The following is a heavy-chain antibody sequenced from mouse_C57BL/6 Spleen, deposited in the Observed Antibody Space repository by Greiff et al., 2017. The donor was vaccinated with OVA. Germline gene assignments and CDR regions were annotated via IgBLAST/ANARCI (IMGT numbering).Heavy chain of an antibody. Sequence: QVQLQQPGAELVMPGASVKLSCKASGYTFTSYWMHWVKQRPGQGLEWIGELDPSDSYTNYNQKLKGKSTLTVDKSSTTAFMLIRSLATEDSAVYYCARKRGDGYYAYYFDYWGQGTTLTVSS. CDR2: LDPSDSYT. CDR1: GYTFTSYW. D-gene: IGHD2-3*01. J-gene: IGHJ2*01. V-gene: IGHV1-69*01. CDR3: ARKRGDGYYAYYFDY.